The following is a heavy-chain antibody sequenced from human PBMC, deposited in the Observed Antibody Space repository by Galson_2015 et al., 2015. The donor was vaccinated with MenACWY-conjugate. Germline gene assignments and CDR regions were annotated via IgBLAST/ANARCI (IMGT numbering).Heavy chain of an antibody. CDR1: GGSISSYY. D-gene: IGHD3-22*01. CDR3: ARGFSSGAPPLY. Sequence: ETLSLTCTVSGGSISSYYWSWIRQPPGKGLEWIGYISYSGGTNYNPSLKSRVTISVDTSKNQFSLKLSSVTTADTAVYYCARGFSSGAPPLYWGQGTLVTVSS. J-gene: IGHJ4*02. V-gene: IGHV4-59*01. CDR2: ISYSGGT.